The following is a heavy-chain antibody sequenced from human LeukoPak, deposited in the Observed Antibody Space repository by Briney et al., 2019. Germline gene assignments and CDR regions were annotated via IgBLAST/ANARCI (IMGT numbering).Heavy chain of an antibody. CDR1: GGSISSRSYY. J-gene: IGHJ4*02. V-gene: IGHV4-39*07. CDR3: ARHWRDGDSRSLDY. Sequence: SETLSLTCTVSGGSISSRSYYWGWIRQPPGKGLEWIGSIYNSESTYYNPSLKSRVTISVDTSKNQFSLKLSSVTAADTAVYYCARHWRDGDSRSLDYWGQGTLVTVSS. D-gene: IGHD4-17*01. CDR2: IYNSEST.